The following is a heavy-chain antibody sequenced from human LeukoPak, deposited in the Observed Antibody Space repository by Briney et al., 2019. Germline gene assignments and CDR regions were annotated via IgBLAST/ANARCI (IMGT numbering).Heavy chain of an antibody. J-gene: IGHJ6*03. V-gene: IGHV1-2*02. D-gene: IGHD4-17*01. CDR3: ARAAGDYGDYDYFYYMDV. Sequence: GASVKVSCKASGYTFTDYYMHWVRQAPGQGLEWMGWINPTSGGTKYAQKFQGRVTVTRDTSTSTAYMELNTLRSDDTAMYYCARAAGDYGDYDYFYYMDVWGKGTTVTISS. CDR1: GYTFTDYY. CDR2: INPTSGGT.